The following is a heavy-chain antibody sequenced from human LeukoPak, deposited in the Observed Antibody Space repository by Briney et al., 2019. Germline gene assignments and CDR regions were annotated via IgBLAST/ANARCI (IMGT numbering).Heavy chain of an antibody. J-gene: IGHJ6*03. CDR3: AKALRIFGVVIIRRLRDYYYYMDV. Sequence: GGSLRLSCAASGFTFTRYWMTWVRQAPGKGLEWVANIKHDGSERYYVDSVKGRFTISRDNAKNSVYLQMNSLRAEDTAVYYCAKALRIFGVVIIRRLRDYYYYMDVWGKGTTVTVSS. CDR2: IKHDGSER. D-gene: IGHD3-3*01. V-gene: IGHV3-7*01. CDR1: GFTFTRYW.